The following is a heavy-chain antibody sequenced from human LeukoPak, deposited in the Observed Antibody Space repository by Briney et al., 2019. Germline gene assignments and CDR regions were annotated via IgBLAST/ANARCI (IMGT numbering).Heavy chain of an antibody. Sequence: PGGSLRLSCAASGFTFSSYSMNWVRQAPGKGLEWVPYISSSSSTIYYADSVKGRFTISRDNAKNSLYLQMNSLRAEDTAVYYCARTPGAGESSSVDYWGQGTLVTVSS. V-gene: IGHV3-48*04. J-gene: IGHJ4*02. CDR2: ISSSSSTI. CDR1: GFTFSSYS. D-gene: IGHD3-10*01. CDR3: ARTPGAGESSSVDY.